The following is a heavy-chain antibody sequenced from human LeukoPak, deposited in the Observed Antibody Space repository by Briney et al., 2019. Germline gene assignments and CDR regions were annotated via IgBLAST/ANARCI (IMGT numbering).Heavy chain of an antibody. Sequence: ASVKVSCKASGYTFTSYDINWVRQATGQGLEWMGWMNPNSGNTGSAQRFQGRIIMTRDTSISTAYMELSSLRFEDTAVYYCARGPLVRLPSSFDPWGQGTLVTVSS. J-gene: IGHJ5*02. CDR2: MNPNSGNT. CDR1: GYTFTSYD. D-gene: IGHD3-16*02. CDR3: ARGPLVRLPSSFDP. V-gene: IGHV1-8*01.